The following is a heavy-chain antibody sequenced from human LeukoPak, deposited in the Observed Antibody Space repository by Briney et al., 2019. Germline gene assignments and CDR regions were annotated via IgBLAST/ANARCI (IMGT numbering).Heavy chain of an antibody. D-gene: IGHD3-22*01. CDR1: GGSISSYY. CDR3: ARGLRGSYYDSSGSGFDY. V-gene: IGHV4-59*01. CDR2: IYYSGST. Sequence: SETLSLTCTVSGGSISSYYWSWIRQPPGKGLEWIGYIYYSGSTNYNPSLKSRVTISVDTSKNQFSLKLSSVTAADTAVYYCARGLRGSYYDSSGSGFDYWGQGTLVTVSS. J-gene: IGHJ4*02.